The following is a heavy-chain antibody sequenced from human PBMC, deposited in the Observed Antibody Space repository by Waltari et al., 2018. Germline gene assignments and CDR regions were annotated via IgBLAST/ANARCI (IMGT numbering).Heavy chain of an antibody. CDR1: GFTFSSTS. V-gene: IGHV3-48*04. CDR2: ISSSSSTI. D-gene: IGHD3-3*01. J-gene: IGHJ6*03. CDR3: ARDPEYYDFWSGYYYYYYYMDV. Sequence: EVQLVESGGGLVQPGGSLRLACAASGFTFSSTSMNWVSQAPGKGLEGVSYISSSSSTIYYADSVKGRFTISRDNAKNSLYLQMNSLRAEDTAVYYCARDPEYYDFWSGYYYYYYYMDVWGKGTTVTVSS.